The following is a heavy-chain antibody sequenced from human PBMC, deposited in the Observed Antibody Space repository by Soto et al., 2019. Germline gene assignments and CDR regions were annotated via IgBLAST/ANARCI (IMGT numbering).Heavy chain of an antibody. CDR1: GITVSNAW. J-gene: IGHJ4*02. V-gene: IGHV3-30*18. Sequence: VQLVESGGDLVKPGGSLRLSCVASGITVSNAWMNWVRQAPGKGLEWVAVISYDGSNKYYADSVKGRFTISRDNSKNTLYLQMNSLRAEDTAVYYCAKDRGNYYGSGSYSPNDYWGQGTLVTVSS. D-gene: IGHD3-10*01. CDR3: AKDRGNYYGSGSYSPNDY. CDR2: ISYDGSNK.